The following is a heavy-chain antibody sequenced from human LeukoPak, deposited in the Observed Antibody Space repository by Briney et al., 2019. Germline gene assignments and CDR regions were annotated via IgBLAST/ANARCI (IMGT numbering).Heavy chain of an antibody. J-gene: IGHJ4*02. CDR2: IDSSGAYT. CDR3: AKDHYGDYLIDY. CDR1: GFIFSNYA. V-gene: IGHV3-23*01. D-gene: IGHD4-17*01. Sequence: GGSLRLSCAASGFIFSNYAMSWVRQAPGKGLEWVSAIDSSGAYTWYADSVKGRFTISKDSSSTILYLQMNSLRAEDAAVYFCAKDHYGDYLIDYWGQGTLVTVSS.